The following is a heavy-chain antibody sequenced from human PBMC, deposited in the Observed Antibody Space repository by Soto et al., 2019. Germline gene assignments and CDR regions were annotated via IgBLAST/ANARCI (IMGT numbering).Heavy chain of an antibody. CDR2: ITVGSSHI. D-gene: IGHD3-16*01. J-gene: IGHJ4*02. V-gene: IGHV3-21*01. Sequence: TGGSLRLSCTGSGFPFSAYNINWVRQAPGKGLEWVSSITVGSSHIYQPNSMKGRFTTSRDDAKNSVYLQIDSLRDEDTALYYCSRSPEVGVRGAYWGQGTLVTVSS. CDR3: SRSPEVGVRGAY. CDR1: GFPFSAYN.